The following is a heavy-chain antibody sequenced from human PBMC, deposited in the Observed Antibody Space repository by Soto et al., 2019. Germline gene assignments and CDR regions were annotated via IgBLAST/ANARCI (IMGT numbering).Heavy chain of an antibody. CDR1: GGTFSSYA. CDR2: IIPIFGTA. D-gene: IGHD3-10*01. CDR3: ARDNLDYYGSGSYYPYNWFDP. Sequence: GASVKVSCKASGGTFSSYAIIWVRQAPGQGLEWMGGIIPIFGTANYAQKFQGRVTITADESTSTAYMELSSLRSEDTAVYYCARDNLDYYGSGSYYPYNWFDPWGQGTLVTVSS. J-gene: IGHJ5*02. V-gene: IGHV1-69*13.